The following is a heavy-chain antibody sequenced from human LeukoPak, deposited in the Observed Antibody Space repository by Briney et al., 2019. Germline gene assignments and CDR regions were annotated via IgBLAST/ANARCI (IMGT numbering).Heavy chain of an antibody. D-gene: IGHD3-9*01. CDR2: INHSGST. J-gene: IGHJ4*02. V-gene: IGHV4-34*01. CDR3: ARGFDWYPRW. Sequence: SETLSLTCAVYGGSFSGYYWSWIRQPPGKGLEWIGEINHSGSTNYNPSLKSRVTISVDTSKNQFSPKLSSVTAADTAVYYCARGFDWYPRWWGQGTLVTVSS. CDR1: GGSFSGYY.